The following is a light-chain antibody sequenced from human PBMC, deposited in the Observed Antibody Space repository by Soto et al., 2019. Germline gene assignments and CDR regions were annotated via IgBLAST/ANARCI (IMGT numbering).Light chain of an antibody. V-gene: IGKV1-39*01. CDR2: AAS. CDR1: QSISSY. J-gene: IGKJ1*01. Sequence: DIQMTQSPSSLSASVGDRVTITCRASQSISSYLNWYQQKPGKAPKLLIYAASSLQSGVPSRFSDSGSGTDFTLTISSLQPEDFATYNCQQSYSTPLTFGQGTKEEIK. CDR3: QQSYSTPLT.